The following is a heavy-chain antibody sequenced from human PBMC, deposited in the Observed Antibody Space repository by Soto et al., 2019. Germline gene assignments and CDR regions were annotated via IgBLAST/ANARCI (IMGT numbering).Heavy chain of an antibody. V-gene: IGHV4-39*01. Sequence: SETLCLTCTVSGVSISSSSYYGGWIRQPPGKGLEWIGSIYYSGSTYYNPSLKSRVTISVDTSKNQFSLKLSSVTAADTAVYYCACIFSGGYGYGFYYYGMDVWGQGTTVT. D-gene: IGHD5-18*01. CDR3: ACIFSGGYGYGFYYYGMDV. J-gene: IGHJ6*02. CDR2: IYYSGST. CDR1: GVSISSSSYY.